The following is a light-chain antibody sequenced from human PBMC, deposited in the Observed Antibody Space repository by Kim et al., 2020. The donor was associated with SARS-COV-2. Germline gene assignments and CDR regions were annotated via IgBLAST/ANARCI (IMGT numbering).Light chain of an antibody. CDR2: AAS. V-gene: IGKV1-39*01. CDR3: QQSYSTPYT. CDR1: QSLSSF. J-gene: IGKJ2*01. Sequence: DIQMTQSPSSLSASVGDRVTITCRASQSLSSFLNWYQQKPGKAPKLLIYAASSLQSGVPSRVSGSGSGTDFTLTITSLQPEDFATYYCQQSYSTPYTFGQGTKLEI.